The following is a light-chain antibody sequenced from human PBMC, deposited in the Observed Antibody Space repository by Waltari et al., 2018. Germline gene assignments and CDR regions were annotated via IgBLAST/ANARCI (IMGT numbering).Light chain of an antibody. CDR3: QQSYSTPLFT. J-gene: IGKJ3*01. CDR2: AAS. Sequence: DIQMTQSPSSLSASVGDRVTITCRASQSISGYLNWYQQKPGKAPKLLIYAASSLQSGVPSRFSGSGSGTDFTLTISSLQPEDFATYYCQQSYSTPLFTFGPGTKVDIK. CDR1: QSISGY. V-gene: IGKV1-39*01.